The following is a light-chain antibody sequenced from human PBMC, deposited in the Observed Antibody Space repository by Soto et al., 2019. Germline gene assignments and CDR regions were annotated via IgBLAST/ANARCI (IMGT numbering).Light chain of an antibody. CDR2: GAS. Sequence: EIVMPQSPDTLYVSPGEGATLSCRASQSVSNNYLAWYQQKPGQAPRLLIYGASSRATGIPDRFSGSGSGTDFTLTISRLEPEDFAVYYCQQYGSSPLTFGGGTKVDNK. J-gene: IGKJ4*01. V-gene: IGKV3-20*01. CDR1: QSVSNNY. CDR3: QQYGSSPLT.